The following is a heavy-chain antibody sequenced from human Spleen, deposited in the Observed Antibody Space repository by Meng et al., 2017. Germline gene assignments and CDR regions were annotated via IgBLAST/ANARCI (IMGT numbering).Heavy chain of an antibody. Sequence: GESLKISCAASGFTFSSYAMTWVRQAPGKGLEWVSTISTSGGSTYYADSVKGRFTISRDNSKNTLYLQMTSLRAEDKAVYYCANERDGDSSIDYWGQGTLVTVSS. CDR3: ANERDGDSSIDY. J-gene: IGHJ4*02. CDR2: ISTSGGST. V-gene: IGHV3-23*01. D-gene: IGHD4-17*01. CDR1: GFTFSSYA.